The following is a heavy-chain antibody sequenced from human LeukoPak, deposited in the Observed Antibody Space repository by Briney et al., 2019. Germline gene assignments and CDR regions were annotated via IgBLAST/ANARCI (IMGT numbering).Heavy chain of an antibody. CDR2: IYTSGST. V-gene: IGHV4-4*07. D-gene: IGHD6-19*01. CDR3: ARVGSSNYHYYYRDV. CDR1: GGSISSYY. J-gene: IGHJ6*03. Sequence: ASETLSLTCTVSGGSISSYYWSWIRQPAGKGLEWIGRIYTSGSTNYNPSLKSRVTMSVDTSKNQFSLKLSSVTAADTAVYYCARVGSSNYHYYYRDVWGNGNTVTVSS.